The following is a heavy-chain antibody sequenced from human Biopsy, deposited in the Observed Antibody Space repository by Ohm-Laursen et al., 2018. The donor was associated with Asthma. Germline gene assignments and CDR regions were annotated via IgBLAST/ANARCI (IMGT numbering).Heavy chain of an antibody. CDR1: GGAISRDGYT. CDR3: ARDRWFCSRGFCSGRGNWFDP. J-gene: IGHJ5*01. CDR2: IYHKGTT. V-gene: IGHV4-30-2*01. D-gene: IGHD2-2*01. Sequence: TLSLTCAVSGGAISRDGYTWTCIRQTPGKGLEWIGYIYHKGTTYYKPSIKSRVTMTLDMSMNQFSLNLTSVTAADTAVYFCARDRWFCSRGFCSGRGNWFDPWGQGMLATVSS.